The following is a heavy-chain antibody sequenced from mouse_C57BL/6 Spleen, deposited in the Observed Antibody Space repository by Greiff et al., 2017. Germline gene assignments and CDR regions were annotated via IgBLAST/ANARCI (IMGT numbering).Heavy chain of an antibody. V-gene: IGHV1-82*01. D-gene: IGHD1-1*01. Sequence: VKLQQSGPELVKPGASVKISCKASGYAFSSSWMNWVKQRPGKGLEWIGRIYPGDGDTNYNGKFKGKATLTADKSSSTAYMQLSSLTSEDSAVYFCARYGSSCYAMDYWGQGTSVTVSS. J-gene: IGHJ4*01. CDR3: ARYGSSCYAMDY. CDR1: GYAFSSSW. CDR2: IYPGDGDT.